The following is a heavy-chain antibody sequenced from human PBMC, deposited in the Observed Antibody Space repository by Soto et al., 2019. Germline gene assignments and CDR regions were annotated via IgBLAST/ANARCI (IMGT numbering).Heavy chain of an antibody. Sequence: SETLSLTCTVSGGSISSGGYYRSWIRQHPGKGLEWIGYIYYSGSTYYNPSLKSRVTISVDTSKNQFSLKLSSVTAADTAVYYCARDLRGSSSSGYYYYGMDVWGQGTTVTVSS. CDR2: IYYSGST. V-gene: IGHV4-31*03. CDR1: GGSISSGGYY. J-gene: IGHJ6*02. CDR3: ARDLRGSSSSGYYYYGMDV. D-gene: IGHD6-6*01.